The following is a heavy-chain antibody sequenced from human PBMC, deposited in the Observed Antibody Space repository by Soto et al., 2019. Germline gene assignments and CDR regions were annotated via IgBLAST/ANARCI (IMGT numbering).Heavy chain of an antibody. Sequence: SETLSLTCTVSGGSISSHYWSWIRQPPGQGLEWIGYIYYSGSTNYNPSLKSRVTISVDTSKNQFSLKLSSVTAADTAVYYCARGGSSGWYLKRFDPWGQGTLVTVSS. D-gene: IGHD6-19*01. CDR3: ARGGSSGWYLKRFDP. CDR2: IYYSGST. J-gene: IGHJ5*02. V-gene: IGHV4-59*11. CDR1: GGSISSHY.